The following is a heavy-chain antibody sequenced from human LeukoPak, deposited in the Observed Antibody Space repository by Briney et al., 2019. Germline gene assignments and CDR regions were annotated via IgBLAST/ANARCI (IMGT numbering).Heavy chain of an antibody. CDR2: ISYDGSNK. Sequence: PGRSLRLSCAASGFTFSSYGMHWVRQAPGKGLEWVAVISYDGSNKYCADSVKGRFTISRDNSKNTLYLQMNSLRAEDTALYYCAKDRHRGYSGYGPMNWFDPWGQGTLVTVSS. V-gene: IGHV3-30*18. D-gene: IGHD5-12*01. CDR3: AKDRHRGYSGYGPMNWFDP. CDR1: GFTFSSYG. J-gene: IGHJ5*02.